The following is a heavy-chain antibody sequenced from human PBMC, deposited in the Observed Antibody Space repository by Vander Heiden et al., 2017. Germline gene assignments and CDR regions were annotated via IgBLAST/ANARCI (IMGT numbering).Heavy chain of an antibody. J-gene: IGHJ5*01. CDR2: IYTSGRT. CDR3: ARDRIGFDS. CDR1: GASISSYY. Sequence: QVQLQESGPGLVKASETLSLTCTVSGASISSYYWSWLRQPAGKGLEWIGRIYTSGRTNYNPSLKSRVTISLDTSKNHFSLKLSSVTAADTAVYYCARDRIGFDSWGQGTLVTVSS. V-gene: IGHV4-4*07. D-gene: IGHD2-15*01.